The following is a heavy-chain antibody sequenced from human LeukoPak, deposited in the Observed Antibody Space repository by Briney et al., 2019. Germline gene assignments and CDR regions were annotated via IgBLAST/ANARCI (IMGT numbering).Heavy chain of an antibody. J-gene: IGHJ4*02. V-gene: IGHV3-30-3*01. CDR1: GFTFSSYA. CDR2: ISYDGSNK. CDR3: ARETPGSYYDSSGYQSY. D-gene: IGHD3-22*01. Sequence: GGSLRLSCAASGFTFSSYAMHWVRQVPGKGLEWVAVISYDGSNKYYADSVKGRFTISRDNSKNTLYLQMNSLRAEDTAVYYCARETPGSYYDSSGYQSYWGQGTLVTVSS.